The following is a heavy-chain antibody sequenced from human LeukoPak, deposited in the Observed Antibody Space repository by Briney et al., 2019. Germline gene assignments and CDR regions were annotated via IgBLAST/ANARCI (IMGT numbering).Heavy chain of an antibody. V-gene: IGHV3-49*04. J-gene: IGHJ6*02. CDR1: GFTFGDYA. CDR2: IRGIAYGEST. Sequence: PGGSLRLSCTASGFTFGDYAMSWVRQAPGKGLEWVGFIRGIAYGESTDYAASVKGRFTISRDDSKSIAYLQMNSLKTEDTAVYYCTTIIRGSYYYYGMDVWGQGTTVTVSS. D-gene: IGHD3-16*01. CDR3: TTIIRGSYYYYGMDV.